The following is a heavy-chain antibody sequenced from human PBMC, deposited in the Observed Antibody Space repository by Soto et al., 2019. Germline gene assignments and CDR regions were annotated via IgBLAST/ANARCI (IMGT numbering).Heavy chain of an antibody. CDR1: GYTFTSYY. Sequence: AASVKVSCKASGYTFTSYYMHWVRQAPGQGLEWMGIINPSGGSTSYAQKFQGRVTMTRDTSTSTVYMELSSLRSEDTAVYYCARDPRGRRDYYGMDVWGQGTTVTVSS. J-gene: IGHJ6*02. CDR2: INPSGGST. V-gene: IGHV1-46*01. CDR3: ARDPRGRRDYYGMDV.